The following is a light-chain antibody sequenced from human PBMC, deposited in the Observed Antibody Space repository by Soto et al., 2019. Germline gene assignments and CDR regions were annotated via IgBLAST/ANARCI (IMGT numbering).Light chain of an antibody. CDR3: QQYNIYWT. Sequence: DIQITQAPSTLSASVGDRVTITCRASQTIYDWLAWYQQKPGKAPKLLIYKTSNLQSGVPSRFSGSASGTDFTLTISSLQPDDFATYYYQQYNIYWTFGQGTKVEIK. CDR2: KTS. V-gene: IGKV1-5*03. CDR1: QTIYDW. J-gene: IGKJ1*01.